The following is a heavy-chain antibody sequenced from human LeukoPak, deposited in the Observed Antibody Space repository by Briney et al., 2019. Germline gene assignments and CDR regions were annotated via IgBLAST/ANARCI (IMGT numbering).Heavy chain of an antibody. CDR2: INHSGST. D-gene: IGHD5-18*01. V-gene: IGHV4-34*01. J-gene: IGHJ4*02. CDR3: ARKRGYSYGHLHRPTYYFDY. Sequence: SEALSLTCAVYGGSFSGYYWGWIRQPPGKGLEWIGEINHSGSTNYNPSLKSRVTISVDTSKNQFSLRLSSVTAADTAVYYCARKRGYSYGHLHRPTYYFDYWGQGTLVTVSS. CDR1: GGSFSGYY.